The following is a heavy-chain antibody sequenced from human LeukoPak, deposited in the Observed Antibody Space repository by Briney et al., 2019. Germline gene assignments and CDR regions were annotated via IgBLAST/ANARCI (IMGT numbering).Heavy chain of an antibody. J-gene: IGHJ4*02. CDR2: ISAYNGNT. D-gene: IGHD3-9*01. CDR1: GYTFTSYG. V-gene: IGHV1-18*01. CDR3: ARVFSTEYYFDY. Sequence: GESLKISCKGSGYTFTSYGISWVRQAPGQGLEWMGWISAYNGNTNYAQKLQGRVTMTTDTSTSTAYMELRSLRSDDTAVYYCARVFSTEYYFDYWGQGTLVTVSS.